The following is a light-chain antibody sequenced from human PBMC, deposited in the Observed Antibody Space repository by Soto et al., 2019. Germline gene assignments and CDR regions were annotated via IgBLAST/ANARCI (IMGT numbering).Light chain of an antibody. J-gene: IGLJ3*02. CDR1: SSDVGGYNL. V-gene: IGLV2-23*02. CDR2: EVN. Sequence: QSALTQPASVSGSPGQSITISCTGTSSDVGGYNLVSWYQQHPGKAPKLMIYEVNKRPSGISNRFSGSKSGNTASLTISGLQAEDEADYYCCSYAGSSTFAVFGGGTKLTVL. CDR3: CSYAGSSTFAV.